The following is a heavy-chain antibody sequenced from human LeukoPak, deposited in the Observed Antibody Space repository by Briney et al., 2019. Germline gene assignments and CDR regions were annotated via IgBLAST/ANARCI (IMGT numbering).Heavy chain of an antibody. D-gene: IGHD6-13*01. Sequence: TGGSLRLSCAASGFTFSSYGMNWVRQAPGKGLEWVSGISGSGGSTFYVDSVKGRFTISRDNSENTLYLQMNSLRAEDTAVYYCAKKGQQVVPGNYFDYWGQGTLVTVSS. CDR1: GFTFSSYG. V-gene: IGHV3-23*01. CDR3: AKKGQQVVPGNYFDY. J-gene: IGHJ4*02. CDR2: ISGSGGST.